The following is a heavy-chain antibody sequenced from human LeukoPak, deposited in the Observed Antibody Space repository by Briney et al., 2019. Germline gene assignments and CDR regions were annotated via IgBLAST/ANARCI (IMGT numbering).Heavy chain of an antibody. CDR2: INPNSGGT. CDR1: GYTFTGYY. J-gene: IGHJ4*02. V-gene: IGHV1-2*02. Sequence: ASVKVSCKASGYTFTGYYMHWVRQAPGQGLEWMGWINPNSGGTNYAQKFQGRVTMTRDTSISTAYMELSRLRSDDTAVYYCARDYYDSSGPNYWGQGALVTVSS. D-gene: IGHD3-22*01. CDR3: ARDYYDSSGPNY.